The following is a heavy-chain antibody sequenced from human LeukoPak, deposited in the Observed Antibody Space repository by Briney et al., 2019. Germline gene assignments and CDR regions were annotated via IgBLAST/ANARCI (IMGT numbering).Heavy chain of an antibody. D-gene: IGHD1-1*01. CDR1: GFTFSSYA. CDR3: ARDLREVFLTARVESNYFDY. Sequence: GGSLRLSCAASGFTFSSYAMHWVRQAPGKGLEWVAVISYDGSNKYYAGSVKGRFTISRDNSENTLYLQMNSLRAEDTAVYYCARDLREVFLTARVESNYFDYWGQGTLVTVSS. CDR2: ISYDGSNK. J-gene: IGHJ4*02. V-gene: IGHV3-30-3*01.